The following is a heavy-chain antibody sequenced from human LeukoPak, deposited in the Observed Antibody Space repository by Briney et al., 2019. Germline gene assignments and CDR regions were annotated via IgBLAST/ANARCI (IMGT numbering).Heavy chain of an antibody. CDR2: IYHNGNT. CDR3: AAETRVYSSGWRNWFDP. CDR1: TYSISSGYY. J-gene: IGHJ5*02. V-gene: IGHV4-38-2*02. Sequence: SETLSLTCTVSTYSISSGYYWGWIRQPPGKGLEWIGNIYHNGNTYYNPSLKSRVTISVDTSKKQFSLKLRTATAADTAVYYCAAETRVYSSGWRNWFDPWGQGTLVTVSS. D-gene: IGHD6-19*01.